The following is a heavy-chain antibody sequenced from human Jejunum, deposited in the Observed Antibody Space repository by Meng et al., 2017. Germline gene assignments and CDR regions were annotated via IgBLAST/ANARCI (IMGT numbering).Heavy chain of an antibody. J-gene: IGHJ4*02. CDR2: IHQSGST. CDR3: ASLSSSWSGADY. D-gene: IGHD6-13*01. V-gene: IGHV4-34*01. CDR1: GGSFNNYY. Sequence: QVQLQQWGAGLLKPSETLSITCAIYGGSFNNYYWSWIRQPPGEGLEWIGEIHQSGSTNYHPSLKSRVTISVDSSKNQFFLDLSSVTAADTAVYYCASLSSSWSGADYWGQGTLVTVSS.